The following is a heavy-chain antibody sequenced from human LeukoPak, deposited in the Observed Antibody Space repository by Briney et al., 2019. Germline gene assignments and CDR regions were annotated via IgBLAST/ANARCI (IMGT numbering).Heavy chain of an antibody. CDR1: GFTFSSYG. Sequence: GGSLRLSCAASGFTFSSYGMHWVRQAPGKGLEWVAVIWYDGSNKYYADSVKGRFTISRDNSKNTLYLQMNSLRAEDTAVYYCAKWPAIHAFDIWGQGTMVTVSS. J-gene: IGHJ3*02. CDR3: AKWPAIHAFDI. V-gene: IGHV3-30*02. D-gene: IGHD2-2*02. CDR2: IWYDGSNK.